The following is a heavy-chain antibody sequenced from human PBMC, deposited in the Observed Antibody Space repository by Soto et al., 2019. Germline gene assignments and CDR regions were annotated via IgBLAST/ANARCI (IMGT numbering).Heavy chain of an antibody. J-gene: IGHJ4*02. Sequence: QLQLQESGSGLVKPSQTLSLTCAVSGGSISSGGYSWSWIRQPPGKGLEWIGYIYHSGSTYYNPSLERRVTISVDRSNNQFSLKLSSVTAADTAVYYCARAMTIVTTLDYWGQGTLVTVSS. D-gene: IGHD4-4*01. CDR2: IYHSGST. CDR1: GGSISSGGYS. V-gene: IGHV4-30-2*01. CDR3: ARAMTIVTTLDY.